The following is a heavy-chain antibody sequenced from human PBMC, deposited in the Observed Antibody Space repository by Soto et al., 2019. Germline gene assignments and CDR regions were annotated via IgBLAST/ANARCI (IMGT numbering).Heavy chain of an antibody. V-gene: IGHV3-23*01. Sequence: EVQLLESGGGLVQPGGSLRLSCAASGFTFSSYAMSWVRQAPGKGVEWVSAISGSGGSTYYADSVKGRFTISRDNSKNTLYLQMNSLRAEDTAVYYCSKDRSSSWYGYWGQGTLVTVSS. CDR3: SKDRSSSWYGY. J-gene: IGHJ4*02. CDR2: ISGSGGST. CDR1: GFTFSSYA. D-gene: IGHD6-13*01.